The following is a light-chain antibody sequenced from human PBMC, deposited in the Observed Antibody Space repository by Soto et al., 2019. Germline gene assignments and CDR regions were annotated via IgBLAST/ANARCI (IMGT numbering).Light chain of an antibody. CDR3: QQYNSYSPLT. CDR1: QSISSW. V-gene: IGKV1-5*01. CDR2: DAS. J-gene: IGKJ1*01. Sequence: DIQMIQSRSTLSASVGDRVTITCRASQSISSWLAWYQQKPGKAPKLLIYDASSLESGVPSRFSGSGSGTEFTLTISSLQPDDFATYYCQQYNSYSPLTFGQGTKVEIK.